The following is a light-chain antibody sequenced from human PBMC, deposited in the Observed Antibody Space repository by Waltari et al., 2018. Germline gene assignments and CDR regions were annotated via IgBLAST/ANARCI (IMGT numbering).Light chain of an antibody. CDR3: QQYNSYSLLT. J-gene: IGKJ4*01. CDR2: KAS. Sequence: DIQMTQSPSTLSASVGDRVIFSCPASQSISKWLAWYQQKPGKAPKLLIYKASTLESGIPSRFCGSRAGTEFPLTISSLQPEDFATYYCQQYNSYSLLTFGGGTKVEIK. V-gene: IGKV1-5*03. CDR1: QSISKW.